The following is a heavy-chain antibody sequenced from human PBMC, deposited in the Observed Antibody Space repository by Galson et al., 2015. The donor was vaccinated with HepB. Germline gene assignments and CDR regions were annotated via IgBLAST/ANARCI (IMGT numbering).Heavy chain of an antibody. J-gene: IGHJ6*02. D-gene: IGHD2-2*01. CDR1: GFTFSSYW. CDR3: ARDLRDIVVVPAAAYYYYGMDV. Sequence: SLRLSCAASGFTFSSYWMHWVRQAPGKGLVWVSRINSDGSSTSYADSVKGRFTISRDNAKNTLYLQMNSLRAEDTAVYYCARDLRDIVVVPAAAYYYYGMDVWGQGTTVTVSS. V-gene: IGHV3-74*01. CDR2: INSDGSST.